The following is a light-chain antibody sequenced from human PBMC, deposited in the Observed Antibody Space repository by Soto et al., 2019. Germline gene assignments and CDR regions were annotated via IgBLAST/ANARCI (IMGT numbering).Light chain of an antibody. CDR1: QSVSSGY. V-gene: IGKV3-20*01. Sequence: EIVLTQSPGTLSLSPGERATLSCRASQSVSSGYLAWYQQKPGQAPRLLIFGASIRVKGIPDRFIGSGSGTDFTLTISRLEPEDFAVYYCQQYATSPRTFGLGTKVDIK. CDR2: GAS. CDR3: QQYATSPRT. J-gene: IGKJ1*01.